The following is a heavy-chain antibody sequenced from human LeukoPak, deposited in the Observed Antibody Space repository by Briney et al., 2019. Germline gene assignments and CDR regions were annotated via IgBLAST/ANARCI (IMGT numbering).Heavy chain of an antibody. Sequence: PGGSLRLSCAVSGFTVTNDYMNWVRQAPGKGLEWVSIIYSGGSTYYADSVKGRFTISRDSSNNTLFLQMSNLRADDSGLYYCATDVRSSPLGSWGHGTLVTVSS. CDR2: IYSGGST. J-gene: IGHJ5*01. CDR3: ATDVRSSPLGS. D-gene: IGHD6-13*01. V-gene: IGHV3-66*01. CDR1: GFTVTNDY.